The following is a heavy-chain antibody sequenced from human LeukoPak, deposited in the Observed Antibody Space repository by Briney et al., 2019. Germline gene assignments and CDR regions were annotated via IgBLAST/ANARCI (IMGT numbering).Heavy chain of an antibody. J-gene: IGHJ3*02. Sequence: GGSLRLSCAASGLTFSSYSMNWVRQAPGKGLEWVSSISSSSSYIYYADSVKGRFTISRDNAKNSLYLQMNSLRAEDTAVYYCARQNYYDSSGYYYDDAFDIWGQGTMVTVSS. CDR2: ISSSSSYI. D-gene: IGHD3-22*01. CDR3: ARQNYYDSSGYYYDDAFDI. V-gene: IGHV3-21*01. CDR1: GLTFSSYS.